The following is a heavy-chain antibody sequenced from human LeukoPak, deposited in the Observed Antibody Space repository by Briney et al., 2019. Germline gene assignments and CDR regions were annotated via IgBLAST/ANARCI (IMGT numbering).Heavy chain of an antibody. CDR2: IYYSGST. V-gene: IGHV4-59*08. CDR1: GGSISSYY. D-gene: IGHD6-13*01. J-gene: IGHJ4*02. Sequence: SETLSLTCTVSGGSISSYYWSWIRQPPGKGLEWIGYIYYSGSTNYNPSLKSRVTISVDTSKNQFCLKLSSVTSADTAVYYCARQVLRYSSSWYRYYFDYWGQGTLVTVSS. CDR3: ARQVLRYSSSWYRYYFDY.